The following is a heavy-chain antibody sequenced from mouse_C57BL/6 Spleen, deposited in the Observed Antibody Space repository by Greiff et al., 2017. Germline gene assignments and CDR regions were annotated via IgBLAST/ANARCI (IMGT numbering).Heavy chain of an antibody. CDR2: IHPNSGST. V-gene: IGHV1-64*01. Sequence: QVQLQQPGAELVKPGASVKLSCKASGYTFTSYWMHWVKQRPGQGLEWIGMIHPNSGSTNYNEKFKSKATLTVDKSSSKAYMQLSSLTSEDAAVYYCARRNDYDRAWFAYWGQGTLVTVSA. D-gene: IGHD2-4*01. J-gene: IGHJ3*01. CDR1: GYTFTSYW. CDR3: ARRNDYDRAWFAY.